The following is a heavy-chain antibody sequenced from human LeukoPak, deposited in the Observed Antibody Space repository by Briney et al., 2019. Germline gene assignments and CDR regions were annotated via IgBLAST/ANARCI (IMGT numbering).Heavy chain of an antibody. Sequence: PSETLSLTCTVSGGSISSYYWSWIRQPPGKGLEWIGYIYYSGSTNYNPSLKSRVTISVDTSKNQFSLKLSSVTAADTAVYYCARDPYYYDSSGYSSSHVFDIWGQGTMVTVSS. CDR3: ARDPYYYDSSGYSSSHVFDI. V-gene: IGHV4-59*01. J-gene: IGHJ3*02. CDR2: IYYSGST. CDR1: GGSISSYY. D-gene: IGHD3-22*01.